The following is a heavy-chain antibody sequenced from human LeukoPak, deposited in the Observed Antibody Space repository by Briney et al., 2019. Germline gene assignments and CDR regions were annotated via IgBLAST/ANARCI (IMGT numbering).Heavy chain of an antibody. CDR3: ARHRGIAAAGPFDY. J-gene: IGHJ4*02. Sequence: SETLSLTCAVYGGSISGNYWSWIRQPPGKGLEWIGESNHSGSTNYNPSLKSRVTISVDTSKNQFSLKLSSVTAADTAVYYCARHRGIAAAGPFDYWGQGTLVTVSS. CDR2: SNHSGST. D-gene: IGHD6-13*01. V-gene: IGHV4-34*01. CDR1: GGSISGNY.